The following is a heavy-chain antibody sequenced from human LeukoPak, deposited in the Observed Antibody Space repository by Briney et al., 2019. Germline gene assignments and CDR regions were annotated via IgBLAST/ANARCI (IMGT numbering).Heavy chain of an antibody. CDR3: ARENYYYGSGGVDY. V-gene: IGHV4-4*07. CDR2: IHTSGST. CDR1: GGSISTYY. D-gene: IGHD3-10*01. J-gene: IGHJ4*02. Sequence: SETLSLTCTVSGGSISTYYWSWIRQPAGKGLEWIGRIHTSGSTNYNPSLKSRVTMSVDTPKNQFSLKLSSVTAADTAVYYCARENYYYGSGGVDYWGQGTLVTVSS.